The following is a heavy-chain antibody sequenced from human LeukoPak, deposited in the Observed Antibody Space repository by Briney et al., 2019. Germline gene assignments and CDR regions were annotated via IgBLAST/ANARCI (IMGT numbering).Heavy chain of an antibody. D-gene: IGHD3-22*01. V-gene: IGHV4-4*02. CDR3: AGLVGRYSSGLYYYYFDY. Sequence: SETLSLTCTVSGDSINGLDLWSWVRQPPGKGLEWIGEMYLSGTTHSNPSVKSRVTISIDKSKNQFFLNLSSVTAADTAVYYCAGLVGRYSSGLYYYYFDYWGQGTLVTVSS. J-gene: IGHJ4*02. CDR2: MYLSGTT. CDR1: GDSINGLDL.